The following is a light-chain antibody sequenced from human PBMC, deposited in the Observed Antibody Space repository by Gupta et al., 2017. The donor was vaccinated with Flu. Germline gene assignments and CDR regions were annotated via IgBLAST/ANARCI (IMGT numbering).Light chain of an antibody. CDR3: QQYDTYSS. V-gene: IGKV1-5*03. Sequence: DIQMTQSPSTLSASVGDRVTITCRASQSISTWLAWYQQKPGKAPKLLIYKASTLDSGVPSRFSGSGYGTQFTLTISSLQPADFATYYCQQYDTYSSFGPGTKVDVK. J-gene: IGKJ3*01. CDR2: KAS. CDR1: QSISTW.